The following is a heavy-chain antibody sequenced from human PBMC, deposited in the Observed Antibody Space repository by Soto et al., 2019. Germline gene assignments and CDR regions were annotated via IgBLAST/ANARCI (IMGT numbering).Heavy chain of an antibody. V-gene: IGHV3-9*01. CDR2: ISWNSRSI. CDR3: AKDESSGMDG. J-gene: IGHJ6*02. Sequence: GGSLILSCVASGFTFEDYVMHWVRQVPGKGLEWVSSISWNSRSIVYADSVEGRFTISRDNAKNLLNLQMNSLRPDDTALYYGAKDESSGMDGWGPGTTVTVS. CDR1: GFTFEDYV.